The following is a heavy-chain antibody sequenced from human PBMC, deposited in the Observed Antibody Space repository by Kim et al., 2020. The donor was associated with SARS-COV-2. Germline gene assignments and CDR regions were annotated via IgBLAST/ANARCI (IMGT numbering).Heavy chain of an antibody. J-gene: IGHJ6*02. CDR3: ARGGPPRWYYYGMDV. Sequence: ASVKVSCKASGYTFTGYYMHWVRQAPGQGLEWMGWINPNSGGTNYAQKFQGRVTMTRDTSISTAYMELSRLRSDDTAVYYCARGGPPRWYYYGMDVWGQGTTVTVSS. CDR2: INPNSGGT. D-gene: IGHD4-17*01. CDR1: GYTFTGYY. V-gene: IGHV1-2*02.